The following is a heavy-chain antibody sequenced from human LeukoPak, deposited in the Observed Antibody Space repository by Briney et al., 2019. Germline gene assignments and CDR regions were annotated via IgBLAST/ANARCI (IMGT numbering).Heavy chain of an antibody. V-gene: IGHV1-2*02. CDR2: INPNSGGT. D-gene: IGHD3-10*01. CDR1: GYTFTDYD. CDR3: ARESDYYALGSPVFDP. J-gene: IGHJ5*02. Sequence: ASVKVSCKASGYTFTDYDIHWVRQAPGQGLEWMGWINPNSGGTNYAQKFQGRATMTWDTSISTAYMELSRLRSDDTAVYYCARESDYYALGSPVFDPWGQGTLVTVSS.